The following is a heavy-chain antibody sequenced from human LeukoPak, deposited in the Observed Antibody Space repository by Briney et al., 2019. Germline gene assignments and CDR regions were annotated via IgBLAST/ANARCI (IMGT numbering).Heavy chain of an antibody. J-gene: IGHJ3*02. CDR1: GFTFSRNW. CDR3: ARGSGYWLVSDAFDI. D-gene: IGHD3-3*01. Sequence: GGSLRLSCTASGFTFSRNWMHWVRQIPGKGLEWVSRINIDGSSTRYADFVKGRFTISRDNAKNSLYLQMNSLRADDTAGYYCARGSGYWLVSDAFDIWGQGTMVTVSS. CDR2: INIDGSST. V-gene: IGHV3-74*01.